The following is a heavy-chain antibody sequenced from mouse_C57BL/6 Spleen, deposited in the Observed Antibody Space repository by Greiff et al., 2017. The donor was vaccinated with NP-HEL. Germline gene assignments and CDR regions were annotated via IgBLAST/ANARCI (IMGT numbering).Heavy chain of an antibody. CDR3: ASGAQDASFAY. CDR1: GFSLTSYG. CDR2: IWGVGST. J-gene: IGHJ3*01. V-gene: IGHV2-6*01. D-gene: IGHD3-2*02. Sequence: QVQLQQSGPGLVAPSQSLSITCTVSGFSLTSYGVDWVRQSPGKGLEWLGVIWGVGSTNYNSALKSRLSISKDNSKSQVFLKMNSLQTDDTAMYYCASGAQDASFAYWGQGTRVTVSA.